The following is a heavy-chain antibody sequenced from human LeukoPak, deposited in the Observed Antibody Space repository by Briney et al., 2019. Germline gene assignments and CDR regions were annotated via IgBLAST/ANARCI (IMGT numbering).Heavy chain of an antibody. J-gene: IGHJ5*02. CDR3: ARDRIAARPRLDP. D-gene: IGHD6-6*01. CDR1: GGSISSSSYY. V-gene: IGHV4-39*02. CDR2: IYYSGST. Sequence: SETLSLTCTVSGGSISSSSYYWGWIRQPPGKGLEWIGSIYYSGSTYYNPSLKSRVTISVDTSKNQFSLKLTSVTAADTAVYYCARDRIAARPRLDPWGQGTLVTVSS.